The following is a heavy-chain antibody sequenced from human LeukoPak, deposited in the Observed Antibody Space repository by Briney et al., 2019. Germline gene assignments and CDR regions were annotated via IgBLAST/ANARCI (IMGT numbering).Heavy chain of an antibody. J-gene: IGHJ6*03. Sequence: SSVKVSCKASGGTFSSYAISWVRQAPGKGLEWMGGIIPIFGTANYAQKFQGRVTITADESTSTAYMELSSLRSEDTAVYYCARMTRYFYYYYMDVWGKGTTVTVSS. CDR1: GGTFSSYA. CDR3: ARMTRYFYYYYMDV. CDR2: IIPIFGTA. V-gene: IGHV1-69*01. D-gene: IGHD2-21*02.